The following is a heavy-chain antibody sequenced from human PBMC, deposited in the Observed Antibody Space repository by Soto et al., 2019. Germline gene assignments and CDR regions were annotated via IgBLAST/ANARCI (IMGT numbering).Heavy chain of an antibody. CDR2: IYSSGST. CDR1: GGSLHSHY. V-gene: IGHV4-59*11. D-gene: IGHD1-1*01. J-gene: IGHJ3*02. Sequence: QVQLQESGPPLVKPSETLSLTCTVSGGSLHSHYWSWIRQPPGKGLEWIGYIYSSGSTNYNPSLKSRVTISVDTAKNQFSRTLSSVIAADTAVYYCAKHWIDDAFDIWGQGTLVTVSS. CDR3: AKHWIDDAFDI.